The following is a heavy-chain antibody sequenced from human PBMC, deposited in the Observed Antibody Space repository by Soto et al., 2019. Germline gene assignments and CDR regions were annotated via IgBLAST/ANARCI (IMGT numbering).Heavy chain of an antibody. Sequence: PGGALPVSCVASGFKFRTFTMNWLGQAPGKGLEWVSTISSNSAYIYYTDALRGRFTISRDNAKNSLHLQMNSLRAEDTAVYYCTRDASRDSSARGWFDPWGPGTLVTVSS. CDR3: TRDASRDSSARGWFDP. V-gene: IGHV3-21*01. CDR2: ISSNSAYI. CDR1: GFKFRTFT. J-gene: IGHJ5*02. D-gene: IGHD6-13*01.